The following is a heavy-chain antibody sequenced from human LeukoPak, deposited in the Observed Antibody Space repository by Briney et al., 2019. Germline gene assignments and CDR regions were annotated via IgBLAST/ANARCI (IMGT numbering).Heavy chain of an antibody. CDR1: GFTFSSYA. V-gene: IGHV3-30-3*01. Sequence: GGSLRLSCAASGFTFSSYAMHWVRQAPGKGLEWVAVISYDGSNKYYADSVKGRFTISRDNSKNTLYLQMNSLRAEDTAVYYCAKVYMVATDWGQGTLVTVSS. D-gene: IGHD5-12*01. CDR3: AKVYMVATD. J-gene: IGHJ4*02. CDR2: ISYDGSNK.